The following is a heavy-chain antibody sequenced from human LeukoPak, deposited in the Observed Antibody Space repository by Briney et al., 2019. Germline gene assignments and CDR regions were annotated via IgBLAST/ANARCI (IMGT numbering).Heavy chain of an antibody. Sequence: PGGSLRLSCAASGFTFSSYWMSWVRQAPGKGLEWVANIKQDGSEKYYVDSVKGRFTISRDNAKNSLYLQMNSLRAEDTAVYYCARDRHYDSSVVKAFDIWGQGTMVTVSS. J-gene: IGHJ3*02. CDR3: ARDRHYDSSVVKAFDI. V-gene: IGHV3-7*01. CDR1: GFTFSSYW. D-gene: IGHD3-22*01. CDR2: IKQDGSEK.